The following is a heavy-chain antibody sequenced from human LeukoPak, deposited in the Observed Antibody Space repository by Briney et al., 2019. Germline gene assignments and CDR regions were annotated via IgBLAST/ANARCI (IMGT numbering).Heavy chain of an antibody. CDR2: ITGSVGST. CDR1: GFTFASNA. J-gene: IGHJ4*02. CDR3: AKAPYSSSWGIDY. D-gene: IGHD6-13*01. Sequence: GGSLRLSCAASGFTFASNAMSRVRQAPGKGLEWVSSITGSVGSTYYADSVKGRFTISRDISKNTLYLQMNSLRAEDTAVYYCAKAPYSSSWGIDYWGQGTLVTVSS. V-gene: IGHV3-23*01.